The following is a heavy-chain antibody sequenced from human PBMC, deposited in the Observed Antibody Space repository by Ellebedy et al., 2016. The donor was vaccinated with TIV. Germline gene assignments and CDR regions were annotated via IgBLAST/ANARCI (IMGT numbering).Heavy chain of an antibody. D-gene: IGHD3-10*01. CDR1: GYSFTKYG. Sequence: SVKVSCXASGYSFTKYGISWVRQARGERLEWIGWIVVATGNTNYAQRFQERVTITRDMSTNTAYMELSSLRDEDTAIYYCATNSGSGTYSLWGQGTLVTVSS. CDR3: ATNSGSGTYSL. J-gene: IGHJ4*02. V-gene: IGHV1-58*02. CDR2: IVVATGNT.